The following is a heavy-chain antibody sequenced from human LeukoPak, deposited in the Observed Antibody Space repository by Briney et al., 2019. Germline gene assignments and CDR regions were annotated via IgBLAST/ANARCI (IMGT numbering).Heavy chain of an antibody. J-gene: IGHJ4*02. CDR3: ARWVCSSTSCFYFDY. D-gene: IGHD2-2*01. Sequence: GGSLRLSCAASGFTITTYSMNWVRQAPGKGLEWVSYSSSRSSTIYYADSVKGRFTISRDNAKNSLYLEMNSLRAEDTAVYYCARWVCSSTSCFYFDYWGQGSLVVVSS. CDR1: GFTITTYS. CDR2: SSSRSSTI. V-gene: IGHV3-48*01.